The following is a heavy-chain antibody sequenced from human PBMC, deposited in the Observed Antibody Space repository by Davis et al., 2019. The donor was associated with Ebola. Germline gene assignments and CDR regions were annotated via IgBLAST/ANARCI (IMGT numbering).Heavy chain of an antibody. CDR2: ISAYNGNT. J-gene: IGHJ6*02. CDR3: AGMFGETYYYGMDV. D-gene: IGHD3-10*02. V-gene: IGHV1-18*01. Sequence: ASVEVSCKASGYTFTSYGISWVRQAPGQGLEWMGWISAYNGNTNYAQKLQGRVTMTTDTSTSTAYMELRSLRSDDTAVYYCAGMFGETYYYGMDVWGQGTTVTVSS. CDR1: GYTFTSYG.